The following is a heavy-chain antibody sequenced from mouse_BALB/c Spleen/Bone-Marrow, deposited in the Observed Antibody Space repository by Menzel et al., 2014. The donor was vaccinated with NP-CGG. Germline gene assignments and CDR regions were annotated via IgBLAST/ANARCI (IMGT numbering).Heavy chain of an antibody. V-gene: IGHV14-3*02. CDR3: AKYYYGNSLFAY. J-gene: IGHJ3*01. Sequence: EVQLQQSGAELVKPGASVKLSCTASGFNIKDTYMHWVKQRPEQGLEWIGRIDPANGNTKYGPKFQGKATITADTSSNTAYLQLSSLTSEDTAVYYCAKYYYGNSLFAYWGQGTLVTVSA. D-gene: IGHD1-1*01. CDR1: GFNIKDTY. CDR2: IDPANGNT.